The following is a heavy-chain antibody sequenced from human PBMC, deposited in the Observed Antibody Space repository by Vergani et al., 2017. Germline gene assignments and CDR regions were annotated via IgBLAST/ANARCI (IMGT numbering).Heavy chain of an antibody. CDR1: GGSISSGGYY. Sequence: QVQLQESGPGLVKPSQTLSLTCTVSGGSISSGGYYWSWIRQHPGKGLEWIGYIYYSGSTYYNPSLKSRVTISVDTSKNQFSLKLSSVTAADTAVYYCARVRMAEYYDFWSGFTYDAFDIWGQGTMVTVSS. CDR3: ARVRMAEYYDFWSGFTYDAFDI. V-gene: IGHV4-31*03. CDR2: IYYSGST. J-gene: IGHJ3*02. D-gene: IGHD3-3*01.